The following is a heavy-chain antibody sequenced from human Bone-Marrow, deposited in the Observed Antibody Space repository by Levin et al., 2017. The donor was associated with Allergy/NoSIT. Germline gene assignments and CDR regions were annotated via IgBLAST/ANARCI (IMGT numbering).Heavy chain of an antibody. CDR1: GFSISTSEVC. CDR3: ARTTGIAVIGDAFDV. J-gene: IGHJ3*01. Sequence: SGPTLVKPTQTLTLTCTFSGFSISTSEVCVGWIRQPPGRGLEWLALIDWDDDQYYSDSLKTRLTISKDTSKNQVVLTMTNMDPVDTATYYCARTTGIAVIGDAFDVWGQGTMVTVSP. V-gene: IGHV2-70*18. CDR2: IDWDDDQ. D-gene: IGHD6-19*01.